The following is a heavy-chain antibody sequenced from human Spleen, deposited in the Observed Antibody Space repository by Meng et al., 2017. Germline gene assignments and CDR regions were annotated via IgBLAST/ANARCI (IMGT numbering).Heavy chain of an antibody. CDR3: ARAARFLEYGMDV. Sequence: GESLKISCAASGFTFSSYSMNWVRQAPGKGLEWVSSISSSSSYIYYADSVKGRFTISRDNAKNSLYLQMNSLRAEDTAVYYCARAARFLEYGMDVWGQGTAVTVSS. D-gene: IGHD3-3*01. CDR1: GFTFSSYS. V-gene: IGHV3-21*01. J-gene: IGHJ6*02. CDR2: ISSSSSYI.